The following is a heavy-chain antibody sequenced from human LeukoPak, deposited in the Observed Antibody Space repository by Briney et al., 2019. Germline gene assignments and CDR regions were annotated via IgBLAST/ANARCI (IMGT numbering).Heavy chain of an antibody. V-gene: IGHV3-23*01. J-gene: IGHJ4*02. CDR3: AKAHSSGWPTAFLFLFDY. Sequence: HAGGSLRLSCAASGFTFSSYSMNWVRQAPGKGLEWVSAISGSGGSTYYADSVKGRFTISRDNSKNTLYLQMNSLRAEDTAVYYCAKAHSSGWPTAFLFLFDYWGQGTLVTVSS. CDR1: GFTFSSYS. CDR2: ISGSGGST. D-gene: IGHD6-19*01.